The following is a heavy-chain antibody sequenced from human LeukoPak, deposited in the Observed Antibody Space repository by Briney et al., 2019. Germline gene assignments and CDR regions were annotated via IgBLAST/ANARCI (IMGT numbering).Heavy chain of an antibody. CDR2: IYYSGST. Sequence: SETLSLTCTVSGGSISSYYWSWIRQPLGKGLEWIGYIYYSGSTNYNPSLKSRVTISVDTSKNQFSLKLSSVTAADTAVYYCASSSIAARPHYYYGMDVWGQGTTVTVSS. J-gene: IGHJ6*02. V-gene: IGHV4-59*08. CDR3: ASSSIAARPHYYYGMDV. D-gene: IGHD6-6*01. CDR1: GGSISSYY.